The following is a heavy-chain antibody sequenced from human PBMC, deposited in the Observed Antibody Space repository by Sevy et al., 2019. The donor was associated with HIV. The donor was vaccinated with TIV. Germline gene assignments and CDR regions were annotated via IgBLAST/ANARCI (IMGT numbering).Heavy chain of an antibody. CDR2: ISSSSSTI. Sequence: GGSLRLSCAASGFTFSSYSMNWVRQAPGKGLEWVSYISSSSSTIYYADSVKGRFTISRDNAKNSLYLQMNSLRDEDTAEYYCASRSPLLWFGDTYYFDYWGQGTLVTVSS. V-gene: IGHV3-48*02. CDR1: GFTFSSYS. CDR3: ASRSPLLWFGDTYYFDY. D-gene: IGHD3-10*01. J-gene: IGHJ4*02.